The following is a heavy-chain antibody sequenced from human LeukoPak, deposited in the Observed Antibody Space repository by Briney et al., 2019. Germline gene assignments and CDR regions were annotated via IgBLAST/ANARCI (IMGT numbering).Heavy chain of an antibody. CDR2: IYYTGKT. D-gene: IGHD3-9*01. Sequence: PSETLSLTCTVSGDSVSNGNYYWSWLRQPPGKALEWIGYIYYTGKTYYNPSLEGRVTILVDTSRNHFSVKLSSVTAADTAVYYCARHAPYYDILTGYYRHNEAFDNWGQGTMVTVSS. CDR1: GDSVSNGNYY. CDR3: ARHAPYYDILTGYYRHNEAFDN. J-gene: IGHJ3*02. V-gene: IGHV4-61*03.